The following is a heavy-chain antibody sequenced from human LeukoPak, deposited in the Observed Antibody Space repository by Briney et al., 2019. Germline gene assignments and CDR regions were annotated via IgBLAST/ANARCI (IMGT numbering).Heavy chain of an antibody. J-gene: IGHJ4*02. V-gene: IGHV4-39*01. Sequence: PSETLSLTCTVSGGSIRSSSYYWGWIRQPPGKGLEWIGSIYYSGSTNYKPSLRSRVTISVDTSKNQFSLKLSSVTAADTAMYYCARHAGSYYTYNFDYWGQGTLVTVSS. D-gene: IGHD3-22*01. CDR3: ARHAGSYYTYNFDY. CDR2: IYYSGST. CDR1: GGSIRSSSYY.